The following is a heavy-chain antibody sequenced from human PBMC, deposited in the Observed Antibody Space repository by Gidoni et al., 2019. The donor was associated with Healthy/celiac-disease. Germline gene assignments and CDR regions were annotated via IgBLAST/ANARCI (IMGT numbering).Heavy chain of an antibody. D-gene: IGHD6-13*01. J-gene: IGHJ5*02. CDR2: IYYSGST. CDR1: GGSVSSGSYY. CDR3: ARYGIAAAPPGFDP. Sequence: QVQLQESGPGLVKPSATLSLTCTVSGGSVSSGSYYWSWIRQPPGKGLEWIGYIYYSGSTNYNPSLKSRVTISVDTSKNQCSLKLSSVTAADTAVYYCARYGIAAAPPGFDPWGQGTLVTVSS. V-gene: IGHV4-61*01.